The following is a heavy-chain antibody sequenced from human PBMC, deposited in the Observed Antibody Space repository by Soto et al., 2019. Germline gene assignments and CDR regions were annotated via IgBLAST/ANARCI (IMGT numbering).Heavy chain of an antibody. CDR1: GFTFSSYA. Sequence: GGSLRLSCAASGFTFSSYAMHWVRQAPGKGLEWVAVISYDGSNKYYADSVKGRFTISRDNSKNTLYLQMNSLRAEDTAVYYCARDLLRHTYSSIDYWGQGTLVTVSS. CDR3: ARDLLRHTYSSIDY. D-gene: IGHD6-13*01. V-gene: IGHV3-30-3*01. CDR2: ISYDGSNK. J-gene: IGHJ4*02.